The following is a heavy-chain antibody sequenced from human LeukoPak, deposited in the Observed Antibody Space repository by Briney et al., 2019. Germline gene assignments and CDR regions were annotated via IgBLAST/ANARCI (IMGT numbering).Heavy chain of an antibody. Sequence: ASVKVSRKASGYTFISYGISWVRQAPGQGLEWMGWISAYNGNTNYAQKLQGRVTMTTDTSTSTAYMELRSLRSDDTAVYYCARAGYYGDYGDYWGQGTLVTVSS. CDR3: ARAGYYGDYGDY. V-gene: IGHV1-18*04. J-gene: IGHJ4*02. D-gene: IGHD4-17*01. CDR1: GYTFISYG. CDR2: ISAYNGNT.